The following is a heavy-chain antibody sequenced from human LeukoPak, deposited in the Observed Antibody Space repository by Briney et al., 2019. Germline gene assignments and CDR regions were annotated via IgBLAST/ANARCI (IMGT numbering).Heavy chain of an antibody. Sequence: PSETLSLTCTVSGGSISTSNYYWGWIRQPPGKGLEWLGNIFYSGSTNYSPSLRSRVTISLDTSRNQFSLKLNSVTAADTAVYYCARDAAYYYGSGSYRNGNDYWGQGSLVTVSS. J-gene: IGHJ4*02. V-gene: IGHV4-39*07. CDR1: GGSISTSNYY. CDR3: ARDAAYYYGSGSYRNGNDY. CDR2: IFYSGST. D-gene: IGHD3-10*01.